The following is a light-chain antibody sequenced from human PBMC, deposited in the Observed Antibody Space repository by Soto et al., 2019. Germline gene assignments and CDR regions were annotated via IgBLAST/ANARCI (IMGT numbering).Light chain of an antibody. CDR2: GGS. CDR1: QSVTSTY. J-gene: IGKJ2*03. Sequence: EILLTQSPGTLSLSPGETATLSCRASQSVTSTYLAWCQQRPGQSPRLIIYGGSTRATGFPDRFSGGGSGTDFTLTISRLEPEDSAVYYCHCQQFDSSRIYSFGQGTKLEI. CDR3: QQFDSSRIYS. V-gene: IGKV3-20*01.